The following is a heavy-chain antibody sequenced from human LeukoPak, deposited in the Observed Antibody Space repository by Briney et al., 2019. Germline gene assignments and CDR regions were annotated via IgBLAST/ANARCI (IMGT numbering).Heavy chain of an antibody. D-gene: IGHD3-22*01. CDR3: ARDSTYYYDSSGSIEGYFDY. CDR1: GFTFSSYS. V-gene: IGHV3-21*01. CDR2: ISSSSYI. J-gene: IGHJ4*02. Sequence: PGGSLRLSCAASGFTFSSYSMNWVRQAPGKGLEWVSSISSSSYIYYADSVKGRFTISRDNAKNSLYLQMNSLRAEDTAVYYCARDSTYYYDSSGSIEGYFDYWGQGTLVTVSS.